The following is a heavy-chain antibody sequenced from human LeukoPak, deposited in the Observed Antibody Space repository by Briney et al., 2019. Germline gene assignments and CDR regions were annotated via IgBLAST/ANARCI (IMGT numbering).Heavy chain of an antibody. D-gene: IGHD3-10*01. CDR3: AREVYFTMVRGPFDY. CDR1: GGTFSSYA. V-gene: IGHV1-69*04. CDR2: IIPILGIA. Sequence: SVKVSCKASGGTFSSYAISWVRQAPGQGLEWMGRIIPILGIANYAQKFQGRVTITADKSTSTAYMELSSLRSEDKAVYYCAREVYFTMVRGPFDYWGQGTLVTVSS. J-gene: IGHJ4*02.